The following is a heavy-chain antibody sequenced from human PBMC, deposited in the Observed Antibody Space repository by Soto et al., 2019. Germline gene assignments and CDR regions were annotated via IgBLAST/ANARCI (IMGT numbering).Heavy chain of an antibody. CDR3: ARSYSGYDQHYGMDV. CDR1: GGYISSSNW. J-gene: IGHJ6*02. V-gene: IGHV4-4*02. D-gene: IGHD5-12*01. CDR2: IYHSGST. Sequence: QVQLQESGPGLVKPSGTLSLTCAVSGGYISSSNWWSWVRQPPGKGMEWIGEIYHSGSTNYNPSHKSRVTISVDKSKNQCSLKLSSVTPADTAVYYCARSYSGYDQHYGMDVWGQGTTVTVSS.